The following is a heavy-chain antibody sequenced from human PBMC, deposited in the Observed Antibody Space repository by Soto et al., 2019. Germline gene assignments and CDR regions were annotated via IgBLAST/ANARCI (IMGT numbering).Heavy chain of an antibody. CDR1: GFSFSKYA. D-gene: IGHD2-21*02. J-gene: IGHJ4*02. Sequence: DVHLLESGGGLVQPGGSLRLSFAASGFSFSKYAMIWVRQAPGKGQEWVSGITGSGGTIEYAASVKGRFTISRDNSKNTVYLQMNSLRAEDTAMYYCAKDAVYGDGLWLVADWGQGTLVTVS. CDR2: ITGSGGTI. CDR3: AKDAVYGDGLWLVAD. V-gene: IGHV3-23*01.